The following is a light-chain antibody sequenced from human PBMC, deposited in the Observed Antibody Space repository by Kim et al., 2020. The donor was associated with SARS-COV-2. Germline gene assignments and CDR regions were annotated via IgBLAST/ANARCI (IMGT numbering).Light chain of an antibody. Sequence: EILMTQSPATVSVSPGERATLSCRASQSVSSNLAWYQQKPGQAPRLLIYGASTRATGIPFRFRGSGSGTEFTLTISSLQSEDFAVYYCQQYNNWPRTFGQGTKVDIK. CDR3: QQYNNWPRT. CDR1: QSVSSN. V-gene: IGKV3-15*01. J-gene: IGKJ1*01. CDR2: GAS.